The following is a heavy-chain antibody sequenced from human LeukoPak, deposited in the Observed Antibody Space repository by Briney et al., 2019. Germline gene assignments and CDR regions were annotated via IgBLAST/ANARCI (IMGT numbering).Heavy chain of an antibody. D-gene: IGHD5-18*01. J-gene: IGHJ4*02. V-gene: IGHV3-11*04. Sequence: GGSLRLSCAASGFTFSDYYMSWIRQAPGKGLEWVSYISSSGSTIYYADSVKGRFSISRDNSKNTLYLQMNSLGAEDTAVYYCARVLDTAGMAYWGQGTLVTVSS. CDR3: ARVLDTAGMAY. CDR1: GFTFSDYY. CDR2: ISSSGSTI.